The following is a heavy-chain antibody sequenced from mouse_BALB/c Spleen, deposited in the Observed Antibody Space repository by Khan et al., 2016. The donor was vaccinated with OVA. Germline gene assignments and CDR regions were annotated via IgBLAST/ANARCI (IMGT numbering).Heavy chain of an antibody. Sequence: EVQLQESGPSLVKPSQTLSLTCSVTGDSITSGYWNWIRKFPGNKLEYMGYISYSGSTYYNPSLKSRISITRDTSKSQYYLQLNSVTTEDTATYYCARYDYDYDGAFAYWGQGTLVTVSA. CDR3: ARYDYDYDGAFAY. J-gene: IGHJ3*01. CDR1: GDSITSGY. V-gene: IGHV3-8*02. D-gene: IGHD2-4*01. CDR2: ISYSGST.